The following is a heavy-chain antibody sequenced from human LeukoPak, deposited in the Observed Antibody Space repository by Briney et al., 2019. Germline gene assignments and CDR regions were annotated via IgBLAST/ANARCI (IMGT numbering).Heavy chain of an antibody. J-gene: IGHJ4*02. CDR1: GFTFSSYE. CDR2: ISNSGSTI. V-gene: IGHV3-48*03. CDR3: ARDRGRYCSSTSCLSGDY. D-gene: IGHD2-2*01. Sequence: GGSLRLSCAASGFTFSSYEMNWVRQAPGKGLEWVSYISNSGSTIYYADSVKGRFTISRDNAKNSLYLQMNSLRAEDTAVYYCARDRGRYCSSTSCLSGDYWGQGTLVTVSS.